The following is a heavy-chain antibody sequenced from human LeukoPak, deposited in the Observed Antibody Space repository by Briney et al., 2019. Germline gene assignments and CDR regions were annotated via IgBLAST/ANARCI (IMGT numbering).Heavy chain of an antibody. CDR1: GYTLTELS. J-gene: IGHJ4*02. Sequence: GASVKVSCKVSGYTLTELSMHWVRQAPGKGLEWTGGFDPEEGETIFAQDFQGRVTLTEDTSTDTAYMELNSLRSDDTAVYYCATMGSETTSGWSAFDYWGRGTLVTVSS. D-gene: IGHD6-19*01. CDR2: FDPEEGET. CDR3: ATMGSETTSGWSAFDY. V-gene: IGHV1-24*01.